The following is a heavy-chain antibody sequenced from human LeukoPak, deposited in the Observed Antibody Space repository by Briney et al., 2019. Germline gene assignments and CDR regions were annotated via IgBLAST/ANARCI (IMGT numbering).Heavy chain of an antibody. CDR3: ARQVAYSGYDRNTIDY. J-gene: IGHJ4*02. V-gene: IGHV4-39*01. D-gene: IGHD5-12*01. CDR1: GGSISSSSYY. Sequence: SETLSLTCTVSGGSISSSSYYWGWIRQPPGKGLEWIGGIYYSGSTYYNPSLKSRVTISVDTSNNQFSLKLSSVTAADTAVYYCARQVAYSGYDRNTIDYWGQGTLVTVSS. CDR2: IYYSGST.